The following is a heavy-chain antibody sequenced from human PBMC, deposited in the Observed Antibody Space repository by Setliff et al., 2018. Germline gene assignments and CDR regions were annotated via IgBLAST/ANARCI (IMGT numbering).Heavy chain of an antibody. D-gene: IGHD2-8*01. CDR3: SRLVRFCTRTSCQRLSGGMDV. CDR1: GYTLINYG. Sequence: ASVKVSCKAYGYTLINYGISWVRQAPGQGLEWMGWIGAYTGNTNYAQKFQGRVTMTTDTSTSTAYMELRSLRSDDTAVYYCSRLVRFCTRTSCQRLSGGMDVWGQGTTVTVSS. CDR2: IGAYTGNT. J-gene: IGHJ6*02. V-gene: IGHV1-18*01.